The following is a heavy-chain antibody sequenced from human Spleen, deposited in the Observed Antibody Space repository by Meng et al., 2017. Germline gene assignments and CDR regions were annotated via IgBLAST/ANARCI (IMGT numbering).Heavy chain of an antibody. CDR3: ARARQTAMVVDY. J-gene: IGHJ4*02. CDR2: INHSGST. V-gene: IGHV4-34*01. D-gene: IGHD5-18*01. Sequence: QVHLQKLGAGLLKPSRNLYLHCAGYVGSFSGYYWSWIRQPPGKGLEWIGEINHSGSTNSNQSLKSRVTISVDTSKNQFSLKLSSVNAADTAVYYCARARQTAMVVDYWGQGTLVTVSS. CDR1: VGSFSGYY.